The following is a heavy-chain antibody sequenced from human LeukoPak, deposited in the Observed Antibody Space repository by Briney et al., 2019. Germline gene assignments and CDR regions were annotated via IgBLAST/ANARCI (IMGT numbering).Heavy chain of an antibody. Sequence: AASVKVSCKASGGTFSSYAISWVRQAPGQGLEWMGGIIPIFGTANYAQKFQGRVTITADESTSTAYMELSSLRSEDTAVYYCARAGGQYYDSHYYYYMDVWGKGTTVTVSS. CDR3: ARAGGQYYDSHYYYYMDV. D-gene: IGHD3-3*01. CDR1: GGTFSSYA. V-gene: IGHV1-69*13. CDR2: IIPIFGTA. J-gene: IGHJ6*03.